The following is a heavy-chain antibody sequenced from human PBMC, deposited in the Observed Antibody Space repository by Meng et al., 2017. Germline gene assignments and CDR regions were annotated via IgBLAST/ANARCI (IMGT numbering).Heavy chain of an antibody. Sequence: GGSLRLSCAASGFTFSSYAMHWVRQAPGKGLEYVSAISSNGGSTYYANSVKGRFTISRDNSKNTLYLQMNSLRAEDTAVYYCAKAVVVPAAMYYFDYWGQGTLVTVSS. D-gene: IGHD2-2*01. CDR1: GFTFSSYA. CDR2: ISSNGGST. J-gene: IGHJ4*02. V-gene: IGHV3-64*01. CDR3: AKAVVVPAAMYYFDY.